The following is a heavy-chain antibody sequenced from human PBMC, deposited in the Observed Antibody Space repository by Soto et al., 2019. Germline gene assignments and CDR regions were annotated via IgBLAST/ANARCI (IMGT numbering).Heavy chain of an antibody. CDR3: AKEIVGAINY. CDR2: ISWNSGKI. J-gene: IGHJ4*02. V-gene: IGHV3-9*01. Sequence: EVQLVESGGDLVQPCRSLRLSCAASGFTFDDYAMHWVRQAPGKGLEWVSGISWNSGKIGYADSVKGRFTISRDNANNSLYLQMNSLRPEDTAFYYCAKEIVGAINYWGQGTLVTVSS. D-gene: IGHD1-26*01. CDR1: GFTFDDYA.